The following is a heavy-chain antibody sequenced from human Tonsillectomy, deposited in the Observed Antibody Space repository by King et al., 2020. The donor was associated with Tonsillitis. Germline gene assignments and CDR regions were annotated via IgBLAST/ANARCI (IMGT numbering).Heavy chain of an antibody. CDR1: GFTFSNYG. D-gene: IGHD5-12*01. Sequence: VQLVESGGGVVQPGRSLRLSCAASGFTFSNYGIHWVRRAPGKGLEWIAVISNEGTNKYYADSVKGRFTISRDNSRNTLYLQMNSLRGEDTAMYYCAKARWSGYDLDYYYGMDVWSQGTTVTVSS. CDR2: ISNEGTNK. CDR3: AKARWSGYDLDYYYGMDV. J-gene: IGHJ6*02. V-gene: IGHV3-30*18.